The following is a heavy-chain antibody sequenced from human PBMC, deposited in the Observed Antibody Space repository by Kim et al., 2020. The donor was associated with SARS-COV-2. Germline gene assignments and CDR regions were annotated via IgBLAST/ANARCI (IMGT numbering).Heavy chain of an antibody. CDR2: IKHDGSGQ. D-gene: IGHD1-26*01. Sequence: GGSLRLSCAASGFTFSNYWMTWVRQTPGKGLEWVASIKHDGSGQYYVDSLKGRFTISRDNAKNSLYLQMNSLRAEDMALYHCARGAGSSVFDPWGQGTLVTVSS. CDR1: GFTFSNYW. CDR3: ARGAGSSVFDP. V-gene: IGHV3-7*01. J-gene: IGHJ5*02.